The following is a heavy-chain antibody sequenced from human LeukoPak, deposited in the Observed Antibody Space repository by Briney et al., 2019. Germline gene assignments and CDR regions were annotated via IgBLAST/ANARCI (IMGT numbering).Heavy chain of an antibody. CDR3: ARDPNDIPFDY. CDR2: IIPILGIA. CDR1: GGTFSSYA. Sequence: ASVKVSCKASGGTFSSYAISWVRQAPGQGLEWMGRIIPILGIANYAQKFQGRVTMTTDTSTSTAYMELRSLRSDDTAVYYCARDPNDIPFDYWGQGTLVTVSS. V-gene: IGHV1-69*04. D-gene: IGHD1-1*01. J-gene: IGHJ4*02.